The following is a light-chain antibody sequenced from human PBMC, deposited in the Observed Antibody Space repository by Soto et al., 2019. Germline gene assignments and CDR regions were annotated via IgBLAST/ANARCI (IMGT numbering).Light chain of an antibody. CDR2: YSS. CDR1: QNLSRN. Sequence: EMVMTQSPATLSVSPGERATLSCRASQNLSRNLAWYQQQPGQAPRLLIFYSSTRATGIPARFSGSGSGTDFTLTISSLQSADFAVYYWQQYDKWPHTFGQGTKLEIK. CDR3: QQYDKWPHT. J-gene: IGKJ2*01. V-gene: IGKV3-15*01.